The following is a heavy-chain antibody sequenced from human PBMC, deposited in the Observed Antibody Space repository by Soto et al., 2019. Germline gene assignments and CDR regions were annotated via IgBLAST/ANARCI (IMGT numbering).Heavy chain of an antibody. D-gene: IGHD6-6*01. V-gene: IGHV1-18*01. J-gene: IGHJ6*03. CDR3: ASVRQLVGYFYYYMDV. Sequence: QVQLLQSGAEVKKPGASVKVSCQASGYTFTNYGITWVRQAPGQGLEWLGWISAYNGDTHYTQRLQGRVTMTTDTSTSTAYMELRGLRSDDTAVYYCASVRQLVGYFYYYMDVWGKGTTVTVSS. CDR1: GYTFTNYG. CDR2: ISAYNGDT.